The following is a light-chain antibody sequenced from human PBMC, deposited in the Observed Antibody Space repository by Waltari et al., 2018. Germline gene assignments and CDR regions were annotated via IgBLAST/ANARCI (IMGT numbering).Light chain of an antibody. CDR3: QQYDRWPPYT. V-gene: IGKV3-15*01. CDR1: QSVSSN. J-gene: IGKJ2*01. CDR2: TAS. Sequence: EIVMTQSPATLSVSPGERVTISCRANQSVSSNLAWYQQKPGQAPRLLIYTASTRATDIPARFSGSGSGTEFTLTISSLQSEDFAVYYCQQYDRWPPYTFGQGTKLEIK.